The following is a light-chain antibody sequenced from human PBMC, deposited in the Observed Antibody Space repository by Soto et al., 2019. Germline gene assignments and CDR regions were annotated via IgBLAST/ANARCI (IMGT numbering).Light chain of an antibody. Sequence: SVLTQPASVSGSPGQSITISCTGTSSDVGGYDYVSWYQHHPGKAPKLMIYEVSNRPPGVSHRFSGSKSGNTASLTISGLQTEDEADYYCSSYAGSTTLLFGTGTKVAVL. CDR1: SSDVGGYDY. J-gene: IGLJ1*01. CDR2: EVS. CDR3: SSYAGSTTLL. V-gene: IGLV2-14*01.